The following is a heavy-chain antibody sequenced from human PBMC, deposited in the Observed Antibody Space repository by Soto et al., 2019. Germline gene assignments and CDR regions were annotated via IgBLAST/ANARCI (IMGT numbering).Heavy chain of an antibody. CDR1: GFTFSTYW. J-gene: IGHJ6*02. D-gene: IGHD3-16*01. CDR3: ARDRWGGGRDMDV. Sequence: EVQLVESGGGLAQPGGSLRLSCAASGFTFSTYWIHWVRQAPGKGLVWVSRINSDGSSTNYADSVKGRFTISRDNAKNTLFQQMNSLRAEDTAVYYCARDRWGGGRDMDVWGQGTTVTVSS. CDR2: INSDGSST. V-gene: IGHV3-74*01.